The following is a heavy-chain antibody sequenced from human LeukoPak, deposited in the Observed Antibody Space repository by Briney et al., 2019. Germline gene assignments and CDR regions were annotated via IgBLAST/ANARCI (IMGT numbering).Heavy chain of an antibody. CDR3: ARVLNSVPNDY. J-gene: IGHJ4*02. Sequence: GGSLRLSCAASGFTFSSYSMNWVRQAPGKGLEWVSSISSSSSYIYYADSVKGRFTISRDNAKNSLYLQMNSLRAEDMAVYYCARVLNSVPNDYWGQGTLVTVSS. CDR1: GFTFSSYS. CDR2: ISSSSSYI. D-gene: IGHD4-23*01. V-gene: IGHV3-21*01.